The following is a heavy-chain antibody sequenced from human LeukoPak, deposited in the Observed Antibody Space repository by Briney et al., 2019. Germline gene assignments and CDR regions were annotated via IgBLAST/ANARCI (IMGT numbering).Heavy chain of an antibody. CDR2: ISSSSSYI. J-gene: IGHJ5*02. D-gene: IGHD1-26*01. CDR1: GFTFSSYS. Sequence: GGSLRLSCAASGFTFSSYSMNWVRQAPGKGLEWVSSISSSSSYIYYADSVKGRFTISRDNAKNSLYLQMNSLRAEGTAVYYCARDSGSYGNWFDPWDQGTLVTVSS. V-gene: IGHV3-21*01. CDR3: ARDSGSYGNWFDP.